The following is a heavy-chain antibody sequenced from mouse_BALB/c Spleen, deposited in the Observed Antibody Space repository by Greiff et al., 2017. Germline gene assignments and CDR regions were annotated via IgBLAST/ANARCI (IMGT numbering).Heavy chain of an antibody. V-gene: IGHV6-6*02. CDR3: TRERIYDGYPAWFAY. Sequence: EVKVVESGGGLVQPGGSMKLSCVASGFTFSNYWMNWVRQSPEKGLEWVAEIRLKSNNYATHYAESVKGRFTISRDDSKSSVYLQMNNLRAEDTGIYYCTRERIYDGYPAWFAYWGQGTLVTVSA. J-gene: IGHJ3*01. D-gene: IGHD2-3*01. CDR2: IRLKSNNYAT. CDR1: GFTFSNYW.